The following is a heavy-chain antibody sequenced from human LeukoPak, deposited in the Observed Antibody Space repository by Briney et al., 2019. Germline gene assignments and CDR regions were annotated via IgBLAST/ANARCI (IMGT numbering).Heavy chain of an antibody. Sequence: GGSLRLSCAASGFTFSSSDMHWVRQAPGKGLEWVAFIRYDGNNKYYADSVKGRLTITRDNSKNTLYLQMNSLRAADTAVYYCAKGYRNHLLILLDSWGQGTLVTVSS. CDR1: GFTFSSSD. D-gene: IGHD3-16*01. CDR2: IRYDGNNK. V-gene: IGHV3-30*02. J-gene: IGHJ5*01. CDR3: AKGYRNHLLILLDS.